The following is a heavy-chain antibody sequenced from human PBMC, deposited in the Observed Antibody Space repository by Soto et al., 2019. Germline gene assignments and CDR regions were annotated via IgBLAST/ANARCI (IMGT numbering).Heavy chain of an antibody. CDR1: GGTFSSYA. D-gene: IGHD2-2*02. J-gene: IGHJ6*02. Sequence: QVHLVQSGAEVKKPGSAVKVSCKASGGTFSSYAISWVRQAPGQGPEWMVGIISIFGTVNYAQKFQGRVTISADDFTNTAYMELSSLMSEDTAVYYCAISKCRSSSCYRERLVSYYYAMDVWGQGTAVNVSS. CDR2: IISIFGTV. CDR3: AISKCRSSSCYRERLVSYYYAMDV. V-gene: IGHV1-69*01.